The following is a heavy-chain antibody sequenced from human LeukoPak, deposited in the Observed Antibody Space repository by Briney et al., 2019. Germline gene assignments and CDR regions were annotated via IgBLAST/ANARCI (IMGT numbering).Heavy chain of an antibody. J-gene: IGHJ4*02. D-gene: IGHD6-13*01. CDR2: IYYSGST. CDR3: ARDTSGGGNHIAAAGIDY. Sequence: SETLSLTCAVYGGSFSGYYWSWIRQPPGKGLEWIGSIYYSGSTYYNPSLKSRVTISAGTSKNQFSLKLSSVTAADTAVYYCARDTSGGGNHIAAAGIDYWGQGTLVTVSS. V-gene: IGHV4-34*01. CDR1: GGSFSGYY.